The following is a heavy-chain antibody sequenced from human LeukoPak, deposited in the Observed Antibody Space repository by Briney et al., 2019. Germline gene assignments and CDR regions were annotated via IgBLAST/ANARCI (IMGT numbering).Heavy chain of an antibody. CDR2: VTGSGSVTSST. CDR3: AKEGTYNNFWSGYFH. J-gene: IGHJ4*02. Sequence: PGGSLRLSCAASGFTFSSFAMSWVRQAPGKGLEWVSSVTGSGSVTSSTYYADSVKGRFTTSRDNSKNTLYLQMNSLRAEDTALYYCAKEGTYNNFWSGYFHWGQGTLVTVSS. V-gene: IGHV3-23*01. D-gene: IGHD3-3*01. CDR1: GFTFSSFA.